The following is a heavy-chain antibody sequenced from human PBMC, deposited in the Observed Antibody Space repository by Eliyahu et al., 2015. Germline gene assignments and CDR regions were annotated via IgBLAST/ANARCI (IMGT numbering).Heavy chain of an antibody. CDR2: IYWNDDK. CDR3: AHITALITFREYYFDY. V-gene: IGHV2-5*01. D-gene: IGHD3-16*01. J-gene: IGHJ4*02. Sequence: GKALEWLALIYWNDDKRYSPSLKSRLTITKETSKNQVVLTMTNMXPVDTATYYCAHITALITFREYYFDYWGQGTLVTVSS.